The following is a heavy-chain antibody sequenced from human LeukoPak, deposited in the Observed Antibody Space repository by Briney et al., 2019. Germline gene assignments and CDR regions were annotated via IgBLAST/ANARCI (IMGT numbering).Heavy chain of an antibody. CDR2: ISYDGSNK. CDR1: GFTFSSYG. D-gene: IGHD2-15*01. CDR3: AKADYGWVVPGYYYNGMDV. V-gene: IGHV3-30*18. Sequence: GGSLRLSCAALGFTFSSYGMHWVRQAPGKGLEWVAVISYDGSNKYYADSVKGRFTISRDNSKNTLYLQMSSLRAEDTAVYYCAKADYGWVVPGYYYNGMDVWGQGTTVTVSS. J-gene: IGHJ6*02.